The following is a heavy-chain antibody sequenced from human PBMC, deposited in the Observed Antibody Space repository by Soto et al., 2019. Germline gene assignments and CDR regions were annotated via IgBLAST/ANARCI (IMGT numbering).Heavy chain of an antibody. Sequence: QVQLQESGPGLVKPSETLSLTCTVSGGSVSSGSYYWSWIRQPPGKGLEWSGYIYYSGSTNYNPSLKSRVTISVDTSKNQFSLKLSSVTAADTAVYYCARDRYDFWSGIPRAYYYYGMDVWGQGTTVTVSS. J-gene: IGHJ6*02. D-gene: IGHD3-3*01. CDR3: ARDRYDFWSGIPRAYYYYGMDV. V-gene: IGHV4-61*01. CDR1: GGSVSSGSYY. CDR2: IYYSGST.